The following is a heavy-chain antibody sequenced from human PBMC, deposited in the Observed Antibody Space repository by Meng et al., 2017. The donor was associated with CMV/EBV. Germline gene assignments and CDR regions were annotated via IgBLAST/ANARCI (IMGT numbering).Heavy chain of an antibody. J-gene: IGHJ4*02. CDR3: ARIAAAGRFDY. Sequence: QITLKASGPTLVKPPQTLSLTCTFSGFSLSTSGVGVGWIRQPPGKALEWLALIYWDDDKRYSPSLKSRLTITKDTSKNQVVLTMTNMDPVDTATYYCARIAAAGRFDYWGQGTLVTVSS. V-gene: IGHV2-5*02. D-gene: IGHD6-13*01. CDR1: GFSLSTSGVG. CDR2: IYWDDDK.